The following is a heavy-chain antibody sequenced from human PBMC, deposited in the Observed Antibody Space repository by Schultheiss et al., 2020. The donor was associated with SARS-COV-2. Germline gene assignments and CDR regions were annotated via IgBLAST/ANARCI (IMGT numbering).Heavy chain of an antibody. CDR2: INPSGGST. V-gene: IGHV1-46*01. D-gene: IGHD5-12*01. CDR3: ATRDSGYDYYYYYGMDV. J-gene: IGHJ6*02. CDR1: GYTFTGYY. Sequence: ASVKVSCKASGYTFTGYYMHWVRQAPGQGLEWMGIINPSGGSTSYAQKFQGRVTMTRDTSTSTVYMELSSLRSEDTAVYYCATRDSGYDYYYYYGMDVWGQGTTVTVSS.